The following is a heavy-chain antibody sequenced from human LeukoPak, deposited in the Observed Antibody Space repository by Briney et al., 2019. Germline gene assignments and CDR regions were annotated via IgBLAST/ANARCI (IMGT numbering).Heavy chain of an antibody. D-gene: IGHD1-26*01. CDR1: GGSISSSSYY. J-gene: IGHJ6*03. CDR2: IYYSGST. V-gene: IGHV4-39*07. Sequence: SETLSLTCTVSGGSISSSSYYWGWIRQPPGKGLEWIGSIYYSGSTYYNPSLKSRVTISVDTSKNQFSLKLSSVTAVDTAVYYCARAGVVGAYYYYYYMDVWGKGTTVTVSS. CDR3: ARAGVVGAYYYYYYMDV.